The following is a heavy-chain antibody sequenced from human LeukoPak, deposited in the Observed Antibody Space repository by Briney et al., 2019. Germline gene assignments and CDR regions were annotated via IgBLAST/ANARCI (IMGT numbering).Heavy chain of an antibody. CDR2: ISYDGSNK. J-gene: IGHJ5*02. D-gene: IGHD6-19*01. V-gene: IGHV3-30*18. CDR1: GFTFSSYG. CDR3: AKGAYSSGPNWFDP. Sequence: GRSLRLSCAASGFTFSSYGMHWVRQAPGKGLEWVAVISYDGSNKYYADSVKGRFTISRDNSKNTLYLQMNSLRAEDTAVYYCAKGAYSSGPNWFDPWGQGTLVTVSS.